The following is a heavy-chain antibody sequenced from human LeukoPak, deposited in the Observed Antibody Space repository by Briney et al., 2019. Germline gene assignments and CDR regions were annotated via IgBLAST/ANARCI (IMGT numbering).Heavy chain of an antibody. CDR1: GFTFSSYE. Sequence: GGSLRLSCAASGFTFSSYEMNWVRQAPGKGLEWVSYISSSGSTIYYADSVEGRFTISRDTSKNTLYLQMNSLRADDTAVYYCARYYYYYYGMDVWGQGTTVTVSS. J-gene: IGHJ6*02. CDR3: ARYYYYYYGMDV. CDR2: ISSSGSTI. V-gene: IGHV3-48*03.